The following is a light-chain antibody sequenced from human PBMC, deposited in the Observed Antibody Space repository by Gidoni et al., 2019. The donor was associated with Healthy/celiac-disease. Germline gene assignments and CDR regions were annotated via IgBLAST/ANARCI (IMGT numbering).Light chain of an antibody. J-gene: IGLJ1*01. V-gene: IGLV2-14*03. Sequence: QSALTQPASVSGSPGQSITISCPGTSSDVGGYNYVSWYQQHPGKAPKLMIYDVSNRHSGVSNRFSGSKSGNTASLTISALQAEDEADYYCSSYTSSSSYVFGTGTKVTVL. CDR2: DVS. CDR1: SSDVGGYNY. CDR3: SSYTSSSSYV.